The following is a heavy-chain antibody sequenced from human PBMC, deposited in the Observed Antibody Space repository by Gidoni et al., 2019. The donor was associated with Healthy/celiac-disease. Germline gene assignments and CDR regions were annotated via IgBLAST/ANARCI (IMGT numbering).Heavy chain of an antibody. V-gene: IGHV1-69*04. CDR1: GGTFSSYA. Sequence: QVQLVQSGAEVKKPGSSVTVSCKASGGTFSSYAISWVRQAPGQGLEWMGRIIPILGIANYAQKSQGRVTITADKSTSTAYMELSSLRSEDTAVYYCARDSPLAYYYDSSGYYHDYWGQGTLVTVSS. J-gene: IGHJ4*02. CDR3: ARDSPLAYYYDSSGYYHDY. D-gene: IGHD3-22*01. CDR2: IIPILGIA.